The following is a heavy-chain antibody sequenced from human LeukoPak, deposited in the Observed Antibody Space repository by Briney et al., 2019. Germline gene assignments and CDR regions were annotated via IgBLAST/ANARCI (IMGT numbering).Heavy chain of an antibody. CDR1: GFTFSSYA. J-gene: IGHJ6*02. CDR3: TTDYGDYGHYYYGMDV. V-gene: IGHV3-30-3*01. D-gene: IGHD4-17*01. Sequence: GGSLRLSCAASGFTFSSYAMHWVRQAPGKGLEWVAVISYDGSNKYYADSVKGRFTISRDNSKNTLYLQMNSLKTEDTAVYYCTTDYGDYGHYYYGMDVWGQGTTVTVSS. CDR2: ISYDGSNK.